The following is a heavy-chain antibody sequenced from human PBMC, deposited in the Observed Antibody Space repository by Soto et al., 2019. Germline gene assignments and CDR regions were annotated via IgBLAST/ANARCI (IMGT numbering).Heavy chain of an antibody. Sequence: ASVKVSCEASGYTFTSYDINWVRQATGQGLEWMGWMNPNSGNTGYAQKFQGRVTMTRNTSISTAYMELSSLRSEDTAVYYCARGLRITMVRGVPYYYYYGMDVWGQGTTVTVSS. CDR3: ARGLRITMVRGVPYYYYYGMDV. V-gene: IGHV1-8*01. CDR2: MNPNSGNT. CDR1: GYTFTSYD. J-gene: IGHJ6*02. D-gene: IGHD3-10*01.